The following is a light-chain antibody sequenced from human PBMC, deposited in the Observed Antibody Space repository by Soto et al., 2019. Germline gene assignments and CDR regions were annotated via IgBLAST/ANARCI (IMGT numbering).Light chain of an antibody. CDR1: QSISSY. CDR3: LQHNSYPRT. Sequence: DIQMTQSPSSLSASVGDRVTITCRASQSISSYLNWYQQKPGKAPKLLIYAASSLQSGVPSRFSGSGSGTAFTLTITSLQPEDFGTYYCLQHNSYPRTFGQGTKVDIK. J-gene: IGKJ1*01. V-gene: IGKV1-17*01. CDR2: AAS.